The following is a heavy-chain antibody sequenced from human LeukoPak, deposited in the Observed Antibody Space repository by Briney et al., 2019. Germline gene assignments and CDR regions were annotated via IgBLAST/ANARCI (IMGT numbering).Heavy chain of an antibody. CDR3: ASFRWGVGFEY. CDR2: INHSGST. Sequence: SETLSLTCDVYGGSFSGYYWTCIRQPPGKGLEWIGEINHSGSTNYNPSLKSRVTISVDTSKSQFSLKLNSVTAADTAVYYCASFRWGVGFEYWGQGTLVTVSS. V-gene: IGHV4-34*01. CDR1: GGSFSGYY. J-gene: IGHJ4*02. D-gene: IGHD3-16*01.